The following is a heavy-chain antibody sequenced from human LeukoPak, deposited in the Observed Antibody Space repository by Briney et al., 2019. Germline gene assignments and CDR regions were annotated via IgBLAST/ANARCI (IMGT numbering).Heavy chain of an antibody. V-gene: IGHV1-69*04. J-gene: IGHJ5*02. Sequence: SVKVSCKASGGTFSSYAISWVRQAPGQGLEWMGRIIPILDISNYAQKLQGRVTITADKSTSTAYMELSSLRSEDTAVYYCARAPSDYYDSSGYYVNWFDPWGQGTLVTVSS. CDR3: ARAPSDYYDSSGYYVNWFDP. D-gene: IGHD3-22*01. CDR1: GGTFSSYA. CDR2: IIPILDIS.